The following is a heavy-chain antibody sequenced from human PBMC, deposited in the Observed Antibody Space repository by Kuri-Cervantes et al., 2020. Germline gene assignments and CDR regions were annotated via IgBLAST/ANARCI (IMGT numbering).Heavy chain of an antibody. D-gene: IGHD2-15*01. V-gene: IGHV4-59*12. CDR2: IYYSGST. CDR3: ARGVVVVVAAVYYYYMDV. J-gene: IGHJ6*03. Sequence: SETLSLTCAVYGGSFSGFYWSWIRQPPGRGLEWIGYIYYSGSTNYNPSLKSRVTISVDTSKNQFSLKLSSVTAADTAVYYCARGVVVVVAAVYYYYMDVWGKGTTVTVSS. CDR1: GGSFSGFY.